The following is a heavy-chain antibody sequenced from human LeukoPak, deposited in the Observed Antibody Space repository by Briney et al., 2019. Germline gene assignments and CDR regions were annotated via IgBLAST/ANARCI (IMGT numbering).Heavy chain of an antibody. D-gene: IGHD4-11*01. V-gene: IGHV3-7*01. J-gene: IGHJ4*02. CDR3: ARGYGNYGY. Sequence: GGSVRLSCSASGFTFSSYWMGSVGPGPGTGLDWVANIKQEGSEKYYVDSVKGRFTISRDNAKNTLYLQMNSLRAEDTAVYYCARGYGNYGYWGQGTLVTVSS. CDR2: IKQEGSEK. CDR1: GFTFSSYW.